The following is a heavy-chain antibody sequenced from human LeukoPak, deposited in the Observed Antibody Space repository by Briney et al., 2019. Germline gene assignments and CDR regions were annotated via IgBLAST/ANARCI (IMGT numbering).Heavy chain of an antibody. J-gene: IGHJ4*02. CDR3: AGRGAPVAGASSFDF. Sequence: SETLSLTRAVYGGSFSGYYWSWIRQPPGKGLEWIGEINHSGSTNYNPSLKSRVTISVDTSKNQFSLKVSSVTAADTAVYYCAGRGAPVAGASSFDFWGQGTLVTVSS. V-gene: IGHV4-34*01. CDR1: GGSFSGYY. CDR2: INHSGST. D-gene: IGHD6-19*01.